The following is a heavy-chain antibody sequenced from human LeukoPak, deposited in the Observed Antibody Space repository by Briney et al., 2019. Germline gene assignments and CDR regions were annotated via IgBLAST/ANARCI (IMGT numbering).Heavy chain of an antibody. V-gene: IGHV3-23*01. D-gene: IGHD2-21*02. Sequence: GGSLRLSCAASGFTFSSYAMSWVRQAPGKGLEWISTISDSDVSTYYADSVKGRFTISRDNSKNTLYLQMNSLRAEDTAVYYCTRSLCGGDCRPIYYFDQWGQGTLVTVSS. CDR3: TRSLCGGDCRPIYYFDQ. J-gene: IGHJ4*02. CDR2: ISDSDVST. CDR1: GFTFSSYA.